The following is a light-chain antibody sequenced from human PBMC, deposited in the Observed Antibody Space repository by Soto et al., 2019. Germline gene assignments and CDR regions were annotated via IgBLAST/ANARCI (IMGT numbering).Light chain of an antibody. J-gene: IGLJ1*01. CDR3: SSFTTSNTLAFV. CDR1: SSDISTYDF. CDR2: DVT. Sequence: QSALTQPASVSGSPGQSITISCTGTSSDISTYDFVSWYQQHPGKAPQLVIFDVTYRPSGISNRFSGSKSDNAASLTISALQPGDEDVYYCSSFTTSNTLAFVFGSGTKLTVL. V-gene: IGLV2-14*03.